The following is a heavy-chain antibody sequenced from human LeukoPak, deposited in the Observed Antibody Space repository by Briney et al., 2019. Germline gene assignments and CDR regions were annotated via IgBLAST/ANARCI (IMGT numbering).Heavy chain of an antibody. CDR1: GFTFNDYG. V-gene: IGHV3-23*01. J-gene: IGHJ4*02. Sequence: GGSLRLSCGPSGFTFNDYGMIWVSQAPGKGLEWVASISSSGGETYLADSLKGRFTVSRDNSKYTLYLQMNSLRAEDTAVYYCARKSYAPGSLSFSDYWGQGALVTVSS. D-gene: IGHD3-10*01. CDR3: ARKSYAPGSLSFSDY. CDR2: ISSSGGET.